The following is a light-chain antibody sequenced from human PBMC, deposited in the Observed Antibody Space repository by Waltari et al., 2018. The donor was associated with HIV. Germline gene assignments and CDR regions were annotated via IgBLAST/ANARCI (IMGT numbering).Light chain of an antibody. V-gene: IGKV3-20*01. Sequence: EIVLTQSPGTLSLSPGKRATLSCRASQSVSSSYLAWYQQKPGQAPRLLIYGASSRATGIPDMFSGSGSGTDFTLTISRLEPEDVAVYDCQQYGSSPPYTFVQGTKLEIK. CDR1: QSVSSSY. CDR3: QQYGSSPPYT. CDR2: GAS. J-gene: IGKJ2*01.